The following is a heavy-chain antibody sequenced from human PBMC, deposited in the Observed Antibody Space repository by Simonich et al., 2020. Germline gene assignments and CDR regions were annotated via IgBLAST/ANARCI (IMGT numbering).Heavy chain of an antibody. V-gene: IGHV3-21*01. Sequence: GGGLVKPGGSLRLSCAASGFTFSSYSMNWVRQAPGKGLEWVSTISSRSFYIYNADSVKGRFTISRDNAKNSLYLQMNSLRAEDTAVYYCARDTSYYGSGSYYFDYWGQGTLVTVSS. CDR3: ARDTSYYGSGSYYFDY. CDR2: ISSRSFYI. CDR1: GFTFSSYS. J-gene: IGHJ4*02. D-gene: IGHD3-10*01.